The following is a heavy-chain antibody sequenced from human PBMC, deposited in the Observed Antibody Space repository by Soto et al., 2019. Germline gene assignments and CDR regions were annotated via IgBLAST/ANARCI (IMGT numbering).Heavy chain of an antibody. CDR2: ISGSGGST. V-gene: IGHV3-23*01. D-gene: IGHD2-15*01. CDR1: GFTFSSYA. Sequence: EVQLLESGGGLVQPGGSLRLSCAASGFTFSSYAMSWVRQAPGKGLEWVSAISGSGGSTYYADSVKGRFTISRDNSKNTLYLQMNSLRAEDTAVYYCAKDPDIVLSRYYYYMDVWGKGTTVSVSS. J-gene: IGHJ6*03. CDR3: AKDPDIVLSRYYYYMDV.